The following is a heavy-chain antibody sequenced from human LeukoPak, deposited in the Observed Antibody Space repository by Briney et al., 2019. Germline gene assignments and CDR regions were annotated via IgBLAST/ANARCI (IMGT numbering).Heavy chain of an antibody. CDR2: ISAYNGNT. D-gene: IGHD5-18*01. CDR3: ARGGWDTAMVYNAFDI. J-gene: IGHJ3*02. V-gene: IGHV1-18*01. CDR1: GYTFTSYG. Sequence: GASVKVSCKASGYTFTSYGISWVRQAPGPGLEWVGGISAYNGNTNYAQKLHGRVTMTTDTSTSTAYMELRSLRSDDTAMYYCARGGWDTAMVYNAFDIWGQGTMVTVSS.